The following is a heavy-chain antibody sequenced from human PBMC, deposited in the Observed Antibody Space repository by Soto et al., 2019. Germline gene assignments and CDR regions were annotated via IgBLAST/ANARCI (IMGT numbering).Heavy chain of an antibody. CDR2: ISGNNGNT. J-gene: IGHJ6*02. CDR1: GYTFTSYG. V-gene: IGHV1-18*01. D-gene: IGHD5-12*01. CDR3: ARVALLRNSGYDPDYYYGMDV. Sequence: GASVKVSCKASGYTFTSYGISWVRQAPGQGPEWMGWISGNNGNTKYAQKVQVRVTMTTDTSTSTAYMELRSLRSDDTAVYYCARVALLRNSGYDPDYYYGMDVWGQGTTVTVS.